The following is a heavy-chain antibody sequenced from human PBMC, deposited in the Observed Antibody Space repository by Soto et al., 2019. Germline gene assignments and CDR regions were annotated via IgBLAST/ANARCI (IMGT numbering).Heavy chain of an antibody. CDR2: FDPEDGET. D-gene: IGHD3-3*01. CDR1: GYTLTELS. V-gene: IGHV1-24*01. J-gene: IGHJ6*02. CDR3: ATAVYYDFWSGPLDYYYGMDV. Sequence: ASMKVSCKVSGYTLTELSMHWVRQAPGKGLEWMGGFDPEDGETIYAQKFQGRVTMTEDTSTDTAYMELSSLRSEDTAVYYCATAVYYDFWSGPLDYYYGMDVWGQGTTVTVSS.